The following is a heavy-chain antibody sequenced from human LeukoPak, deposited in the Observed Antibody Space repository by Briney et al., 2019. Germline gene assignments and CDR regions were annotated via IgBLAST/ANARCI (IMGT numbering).Heavy chain of an antibody. CDR2: ISGSGGST. CDR3: AKLGGSGSYYRGPVDY. V-gene: IGHV3-23*01. Sequence: PGGSLRLSCAASGFTFSSYAMSWVRQAPGKGLEWVSAISGSGGSTYYADSVKGRFTISRDNSKNTLYLQMNSLRAGDTAVYYCAKLGGSGSYYRGPVDYWGQGTLVTVSS. CDR1: GFTFSSYA. D-gene: IGHD3-10*01. J-gene: IGHJ4*02.